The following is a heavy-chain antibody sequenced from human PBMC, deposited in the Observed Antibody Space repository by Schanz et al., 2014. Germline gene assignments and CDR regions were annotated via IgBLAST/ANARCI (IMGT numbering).Heavy chain of an antibody. CDR2: LWHDGSKK. V-gene: IGHV3-33*08. CDR3: ARESSNDIVLVPGAVFDH. D-gene: IGHD2-2*01. J-gene: IGHJ4*02. Sequence: VQLLESGGGLVQPGGSLRLSCASSGFSFTTYAMSWVRQAPGKGLEWVAILWHDGSKKYYADSVKGRFTISRDNSKNTVYLQMNSLRPGDTAVYYCARESSNDIVLVPGAVFDHWGQGTLVTVSS. CDR1: GFSFTTYA.